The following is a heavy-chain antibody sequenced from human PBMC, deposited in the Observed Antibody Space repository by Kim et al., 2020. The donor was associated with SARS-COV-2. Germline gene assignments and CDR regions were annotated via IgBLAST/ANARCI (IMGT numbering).Heavy chain of an antibody. V-gene: IGHV4-39*01. J-gene: IGHJ4*02. CDR3: ARHRPYSYGYVDY. CDR2: IYYSGST. Sequence: SETLSLTCTVSGGSISSSSYYWGWIRQPPGKGLEWIGSIYYSGSTYYNPSLKSRVTISVDTSKNQFSLKLSSVTAADTAVYYCARHRPYSYGYVDYWGQGTLVTVSS. D-gene: IGHD5-18*01. CDR1: GGSISSSSYY.